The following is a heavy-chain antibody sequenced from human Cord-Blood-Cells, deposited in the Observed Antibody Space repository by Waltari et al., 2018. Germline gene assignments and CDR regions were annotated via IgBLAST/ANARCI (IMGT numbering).Heavy chain of an antibody. CDR2: INHSGST. Sequence: QVQLQQWGAGLLKPSETLSLTCAVYGGSFSGYYWSWIRQPPGKGLEWIGEINHSGSTNYNPSLKSRVTISVDTSKNQFSLKLSSVTAADTAVYYCARSWGVGFDLWGRGTLVTVSS. CDR3: ARSWGVGFDL. CDR1: GGSFSGYY. V-gene: IGHV4-34*01. D-gene: IGHD3-10*01. J-gene: IGHJ2*01.